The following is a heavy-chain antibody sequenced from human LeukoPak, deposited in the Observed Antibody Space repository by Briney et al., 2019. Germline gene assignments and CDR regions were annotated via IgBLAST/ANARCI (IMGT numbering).Heavy chain of an antibody. CDR3: ARDRAYCSGGSCYFIIDYFDY. CDR2: ISSSSSTI. V-gene: IGHV3-48*04. D-gene: IGHD2-15*01. CDR1: GFTFSSYS. J-gene: IGHJ4*02. Sequence: GGSLRLSCAASGFTFSSYSMNWVRQAPGKGLEWVSYISSSSSTIYYADSVKGRFTISRDNAKNSLYLQMNSLRAEDTAVYYCARDRAYCSGGSCYFIIDYFDYWGQGTLVTVSS.